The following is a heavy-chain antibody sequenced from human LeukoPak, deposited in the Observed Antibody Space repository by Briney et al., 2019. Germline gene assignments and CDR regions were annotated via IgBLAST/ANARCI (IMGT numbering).Heavy chain of an antibody. CDR3: ARDAKPSGIDY. J-gene: IGHJ4*02. Sequence: SETLSLTCTVSGGSISSGSYYWSWIRQPAGKGLEWIGRIYTSGSTNYNPSLKSRVTISVDTSKNQFSLKLSSVTAADTAVYYCARDAKPSGIDYWGQGTLVTVSS. V-gene: IGHV4-61*02. D-gene: IGHD1-1*01. CDR1: GGSISSGSYY. CDR2: IYTSGST.